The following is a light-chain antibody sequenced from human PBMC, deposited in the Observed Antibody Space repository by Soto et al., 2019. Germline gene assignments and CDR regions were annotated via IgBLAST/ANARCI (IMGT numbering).Light chain of an antibody. CDR1: QDIGDY. J-gene: IGKJ1*01. CDR3: QKYRDITPWT. Sequence: GDRVTITCRASQDIGDYLAWYQQTPGTVPKLLIYDASRLRSGVPSRFSGRGSGTEFTLTISSLQPEDAENYSCQKYRDITPWTFGQGTKVDIK. CDR2: DAS. V-gene: IGKV1-27*01.